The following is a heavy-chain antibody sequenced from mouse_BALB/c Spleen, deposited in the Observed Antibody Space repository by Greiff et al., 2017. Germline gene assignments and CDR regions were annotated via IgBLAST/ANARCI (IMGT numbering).Heavy chain of an antibody. Sequence: VQLQQSGAELVKPGASVKLSCTASGFNIKDTYMHWVKQRPEQGLEWIGRIDPANGNTKYDPKFQGKATITADTSSNTAYLQLSSLTSEDAAVYYCARDYGSSFDYWGQGTTLTVSS. CDR2: IDPANGNT. CDR1: GFNIKDTY. J-gene: IGHJ2*01. D-gene: IGHD1-1*01. V-gene: IGHV14-3*02. CDR3: ARDYGSSFDY.